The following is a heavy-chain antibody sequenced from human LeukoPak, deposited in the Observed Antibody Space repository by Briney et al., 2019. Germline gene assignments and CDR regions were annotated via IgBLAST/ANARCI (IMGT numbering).Heavy chain of an antibody. Sequence: GGYLRLSCAASGSTFSSYSMNWVRQAPGKGLEWVSSISSSSSYIYYADSVKGRFTISRDNAKNSLYLQMNSLRAEDTAVYYCARKLNFWSGCAVSDYWGQGTLVTVSS. CDR1: GSTFSSYS. D-gene: IGHD3-3*01. CDR3: ARKLNFWSGCAVSDY. CDR2: ISSSSSYI. V-gene: IGHV3-21*01. J-gene: IGHJ4*02.